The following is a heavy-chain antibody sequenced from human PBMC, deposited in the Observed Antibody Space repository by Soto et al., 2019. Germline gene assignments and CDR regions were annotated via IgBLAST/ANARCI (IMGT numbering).Heavy chain of an antibody. CDR1: GFTFSSYA. D-gene: IGHD6-19*01. CDR3: ARDLEVAVAGA. V-gene: IGHV3-30*09. J-gene: IGHJ4*02. Sequence: QVQLVESGGGVVQPGRSLRLSCAASGFTFSSYAMHWVCQAPGKGLEWVAVISYDGSNKYYADSVKGRFASSRDNSKNTLSLQTTSLRAEDTAVYYCARDLEVAVAGAWGQGTLVTVSS. CDR2: ISYDGSNK.